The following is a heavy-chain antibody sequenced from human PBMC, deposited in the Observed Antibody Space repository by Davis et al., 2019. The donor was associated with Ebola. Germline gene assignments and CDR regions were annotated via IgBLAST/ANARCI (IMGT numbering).Heavy chain of an antibody. Sequence: SGPTLVKPTQTLTLTCTFSGFSLSTRGVGVGWIRQPPGKALEWLALIDWDDDKYYSTSLKTRLTISKDTSKNQVVLTMTNMDPVDTATYYCARIDYSSGFSYYFDYWGQGTLVTVSS. V-gene: IGHV2-70*01. CDR1: GFSLSTRGVG. CDR2: IDWDDDK. J-gene: IGHJ4*02. CDR3: ARIDYSSGFSYYFDY. D-gene: IGHD6-19*01.